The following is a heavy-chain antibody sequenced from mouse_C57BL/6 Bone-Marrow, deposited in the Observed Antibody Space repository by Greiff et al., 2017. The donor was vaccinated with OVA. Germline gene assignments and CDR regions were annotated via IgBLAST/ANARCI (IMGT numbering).Heavy chain of an antibody. J-gene: IGHJ1*03. D-gene: IGHD1-1*01. CDR1: GFSLTSYG. Sequence: VQLQQSGPGLVQPSPSLSITCTVSGFSLTSYGVHWVRQPPGKGLEWLGVIWSGGSTDYNAAFISRLGISKDNSKSQVFFKMNSLQADDTAIYYCAAYYYGSSYDWYFDVWGTGTTVTVSS. CDR2: IWSGGST. CDR3: AAYYYGSSYDWYFDV. V-gene: IGHV2-4*01.